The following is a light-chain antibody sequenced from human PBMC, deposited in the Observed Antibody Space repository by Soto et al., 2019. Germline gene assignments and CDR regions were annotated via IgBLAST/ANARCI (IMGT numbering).Light chain of an antibody. Sequence: EVVMTQCPATLSVSPGDPYTPSGMAIQIISSSLAWYQQTPGQPPRLLIYGASTRATGVPARFSGSGSGTEFTLTISRLQSEDFAVYYCQQYYNWRPRVGQGTKVDIK. V-gene: IGKV3-15*01. CDR2: GAS. CDR1: QIISSS. J-gene: IGKJ1*01. CDR3: QQYYNWRPR.